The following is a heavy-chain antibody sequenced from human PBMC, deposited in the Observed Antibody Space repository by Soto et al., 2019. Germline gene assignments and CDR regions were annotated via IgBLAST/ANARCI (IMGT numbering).Heavy chain of an antibody. J-gene: IGHJ4*02. CDR3: AKVSSGWYSNFDY. V-gene: IGHV3-23*01. CDR1: GFTFSSYA. D-gene: IGHD6-19*01. CDR2: ISGSGGST. Sequence: EVQLLESGGGLLQPGGSLRLSCAASGFTFSSYAMSWVRQAPGKGLEWVSAISGSGGSTYYADSVKGRFTISRDNSKNPLYLQMNSLRAEDTAVYYCAKVSSGWYSNFDYWGQGTLVTVSS.